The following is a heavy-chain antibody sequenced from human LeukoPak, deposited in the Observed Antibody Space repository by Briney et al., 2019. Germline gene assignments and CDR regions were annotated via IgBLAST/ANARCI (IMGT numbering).Heavy chain of an antibody. CDR1: GGSISSYY. D-gene: IGHD3-22*01. CDR2: IYYSGTT. CDR3: ARIVVADFDY. Sequence: PSETLSLTCTVSGGSISSYYWNWIRQPPGKGLEWIGYIYYSGTTNYNPSLKSRVSMSVDTSKNQFSLKLSSVTAADTAVYYCARIVVADFDYWGQGTLVTVSS. V-gene: IGHV4-59*08. J-gene: IGHJ4*02.